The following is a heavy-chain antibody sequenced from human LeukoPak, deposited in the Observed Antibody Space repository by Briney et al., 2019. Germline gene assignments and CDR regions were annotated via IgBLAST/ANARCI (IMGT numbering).Heavy chain of an antibody. Sequence: PGGSLRLSCAASGFTFDNYAMHWVRQAPGKGLEWVSGINWSGGNIGYADSVKGRFTIARGNAKNSLYLQMNSLIVDDMAFYYCTRDGSGSYIGGSFHIWGQGTMVTVSS. V-gene: IGHV3-9*03. CDR3: TRDGSGSYIGGSFHI. CDR1: GFTFDNYA. D-gene: IGHD1-26*01. CDR2: INWSGGNI. J-gene: IGHJ3*02.